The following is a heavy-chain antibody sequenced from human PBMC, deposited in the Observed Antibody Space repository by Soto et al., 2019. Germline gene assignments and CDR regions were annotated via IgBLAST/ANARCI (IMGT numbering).Heavy chain of an antibody. CDR2: ISAYNGNT. CDR3: ARDPPPPDY. J-gene: IGHJ4*02. V-gene: IGHV1-18*01. Sequence: QVQLVQSGAEVKKPGASVKVSCKASGYTFASYAISWMRQAPGQGLEWMGWISAYNGNTNYAQKLQGRVTMTTHTSTSTAYIELRSLRSDDTAVYYCARDPPPPDYWGQGTLVTVSS. CDR1: GYTFASYA.